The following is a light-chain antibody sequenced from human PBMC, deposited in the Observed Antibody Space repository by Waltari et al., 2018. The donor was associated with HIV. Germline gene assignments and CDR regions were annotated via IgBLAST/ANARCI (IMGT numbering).Light chain of an antibody. CDR2: YAS. CDR3: QQSYSIPLT. J-gene: IGKJ4*01. Sequence: DIQISQSPSSLSAFIGGMITISCRSSQPIQMYVTWYQQKPGKAPNLLIYYASTLQHGVPSRFSGSASWTDFTLTISSLQPEDSARYFLQQSYSIPLTFGGGTNVEIK. CDR1: QPIQMY. V-gene: IGKV1-39*01.